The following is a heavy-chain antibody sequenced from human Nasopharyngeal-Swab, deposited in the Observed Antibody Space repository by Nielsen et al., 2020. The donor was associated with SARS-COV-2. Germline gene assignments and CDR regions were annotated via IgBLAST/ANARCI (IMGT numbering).Heavy chain of an antibody. CDR1: GFTFSSYS. CDR2: ISSGSSTM. CDR3: ARGRGSWNYRPFDY. V-gene: IGHV3-48*02. Sequence: GGSLRLSCAASGFTFSSYSMNWVRQAPGKGLEWVSYISSGSSTMYYADSVKGRFTISRDNAKNSLYLQMNSLRDEDTAVYYCARGRGSWNYRPFDYWGQGTLVTVSS. J-gene: IGHJ4*02. D-gene: IGHD1-7*01.